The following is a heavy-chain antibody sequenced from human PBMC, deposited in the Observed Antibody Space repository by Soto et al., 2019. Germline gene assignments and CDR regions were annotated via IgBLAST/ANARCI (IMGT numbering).Heavy chain of an antibody. V-gene: IGHV4-30-4*08. CDR2: IHHSGSI. D-gene: IGHD2-21*02. CDR3: AREDDGGDTLDV. Sequence: QVQLQQSGPGLVKPSQTLSLTCTVSGGPISSDYYHWTWIRQSPERGLEWIGYIHHSGSILYNPSLKSRVTISVDTSKNQFSLHLSSVTAADTAVYFCAREDDGGDTLDVWGQGTTVTASS. J-gene: IGHJ6*02. CDR1: GGPISSDYYH.